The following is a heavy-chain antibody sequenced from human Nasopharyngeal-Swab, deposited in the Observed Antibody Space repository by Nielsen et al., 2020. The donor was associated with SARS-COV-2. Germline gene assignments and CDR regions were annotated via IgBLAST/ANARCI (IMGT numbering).Heavy chain of an antibody. CDR1: GFSISSQY. CDR3: AKEGATGWFDP. CDR2: ISHNSDT. Sequence: GSLRLSCSVSGFSISSQYWSWIRQPPGKGLEWIGYISHNSDTSYNPSLKSRVTMFMDTSKNQFSLRLRSVTAADTAVYYCAKEGATGWFDPWGQGTLVTVSS. V-gene: IGHV4-59*11. J-gene: IGHJ5*02.